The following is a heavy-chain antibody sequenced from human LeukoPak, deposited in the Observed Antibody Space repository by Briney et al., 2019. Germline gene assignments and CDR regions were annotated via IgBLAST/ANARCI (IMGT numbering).Heavy chain of an antibody. V-gene: IGHV3-49*04. Sequence: GGSLRLSCTASGFTFGDYAMSWVRQAPGKGLEWVGFIRSKTHGGTTEYAASVKGRFSISRDDSKSIAYLQMNSLKTEDAAVYYCTRDGIPETNWSGYYIDYWGQGTLVTVSS. CDR3: TRDGIPETNWSGYYIDY. D-gene: IGHD3-3*01. J-gene: IGHJ4*02. CDR2: IRSKTHGGTT. CDR1: GFTFGDYA.